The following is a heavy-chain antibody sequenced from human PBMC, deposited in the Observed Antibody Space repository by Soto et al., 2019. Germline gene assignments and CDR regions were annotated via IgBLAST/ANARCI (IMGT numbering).Heavy chain of an antibody. Sequence: ASVKVSCKASGYTFSSYYMHWVRQAPGQRLEWMGWINGGNGNTKYSQNFQGRVTITRDTSASTAYMDLSSLRSEDTAVYYCARDPLTLVRGVIPYLDYWGKGTLVTVSS. D-gene: IGHD3-10*01. CDR2: INGGNGNT. CDR3: ARDPLTLVRGVIPYLDY. CDR1: GYTFSSYY. J-gene: IGHJ4*02. V-gene: IGHV1-3*01.